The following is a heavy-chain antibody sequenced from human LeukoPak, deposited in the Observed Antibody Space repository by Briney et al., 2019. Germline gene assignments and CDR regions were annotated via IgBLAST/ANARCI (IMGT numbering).Heavy chain of an antibody. CDR3: ARGGELLRPADY. Sequence: GGSLRLSCAASGFTFSSYWMSWVRQAPGKGLEWVANMNQDGSEKYYVDSVKGRFTISRDNAKNTLYLQMNNLRAEDTAVYYCARGGELLRPADYWGQGTLVTVSS. D-gene: IGHD1-26*01. CDR2: MNQDGSEK. J-gene: IGHJ4*02. V-gene: IGHV3-7*01. CDR1: GFTFSSYW.